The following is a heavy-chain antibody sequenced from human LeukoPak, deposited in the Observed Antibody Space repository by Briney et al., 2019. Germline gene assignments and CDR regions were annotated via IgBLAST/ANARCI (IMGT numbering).Heavy chain of an antibody. CDR1: GFTVSSNY. Sequence: PGGSLRLSCAASGFTVSSNYMSWVRQAPGKGLEWVSYITRSSSAIYYADSVKGRFTISRDNAKNSLFLQMNNLRDEDTAVYYCARESSIDYWGQGTLVTVSS. CDR2: ITRSSSAI. J-gene: IGHJ4*02. CDR3: ARESSIDY. V-gene: IGHV3-48*02.